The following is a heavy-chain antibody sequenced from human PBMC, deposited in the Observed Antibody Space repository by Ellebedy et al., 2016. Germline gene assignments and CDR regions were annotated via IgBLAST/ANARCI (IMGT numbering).Heavy chain of an antibody. Sequence: GGSLRLSCAASGFTFSSYWMYWVRQAPGKGLVWVSRIRSDGSSTSSADSVKGRFTISRDNAQNTLYLQMTTLRAEDTAVYYCARAERGSGYYPEYLRYWGLGTLVTVSS. V-gene: IGHV3-74*01. J-gene: IGHJ1*01. CDR2: IRSDGSST. D-gene: IGHD3-22*01. CDR1: GFTFSSYW. CDR3: ARAERGSGYYPEYLRY.